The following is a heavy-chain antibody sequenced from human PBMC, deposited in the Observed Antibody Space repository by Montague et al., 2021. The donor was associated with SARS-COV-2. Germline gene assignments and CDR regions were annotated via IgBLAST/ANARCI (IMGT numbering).Heavy chain of an antibody. CDR1: GGSISSSSYY. Sequence: SETLSLTCTVSGGSISSSSYYWGWIRQPPGKGLEWIGSIYYSGXTXYXXXXKXRVTISVDTSKNQFSLKLSSVTAADTAVYYCAREKPEYYDGPGVFDIWGQGAMVTVSS. J-gene: IGHJ3*02. CDR3: AREKPEYYDGPGVFDI. V-gene: IGHV4-39*07. CDR2: IYYSGXT. D-gene: IGHD3-22*01.